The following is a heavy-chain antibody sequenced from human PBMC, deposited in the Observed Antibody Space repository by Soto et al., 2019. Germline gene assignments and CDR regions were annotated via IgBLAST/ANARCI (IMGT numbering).Heavy chain of an antibody. V-gene: IGHV4-59*01. Sequence: QVQLQESGPGLVKPSETLSLTCTVSGGSISSYYWNWIRQPPGKGLEWIGYIYYSGSTNYNHSLKSRVTISRDTSKNQFSLKLSSVTAADTAVYYCARPTMVRRGVGAFDIWGQGTMVTVSS. J-gene: IGHJ3*02. CDR3: ARPTMVRRGVGAFDI. D-gene: IGHD3-10*01. CDR2: IYYSGST. CDR1: GGSISSYY.